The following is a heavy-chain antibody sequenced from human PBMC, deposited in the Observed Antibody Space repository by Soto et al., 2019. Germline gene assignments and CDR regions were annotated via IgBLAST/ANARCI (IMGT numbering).Heavy chain of an antibody. Sequence: QVQLQQWGAGLLKPSETLSLTCAVYGGSFSGYYWSWIRQPPGKGLEWIGEIKHSGSTNYNPSLKSRVTISVDTSKNQFSLKLSSVTAADTAVYYCARGPHTDYYGSGSYYKRGWFDPWGQGTLVTVSS. J-gene: IGHJ5*02. CDR2: IKHSGST. D-gene: IGHD3-10*01. V-gene: IGHV4-34*01. CDR1: GGSFSGYY. CDR3: ARGPHTDYYGSGSYYKRGWFDP.